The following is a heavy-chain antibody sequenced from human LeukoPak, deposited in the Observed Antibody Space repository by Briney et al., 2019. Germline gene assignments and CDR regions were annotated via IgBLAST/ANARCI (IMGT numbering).Heavy chain of an antibody. Sequence: ASVKVSCKASGYTFTSYDINWVRQATGQGLEWMGWMNPNSGNTGYAQKFQGRVTITRNTSISTAYMELSSLRSEDTAVYYCARGFGYYYDSNGPVDYWGQGTLVTVSS. D-gene: IGHD3-22*01. CDR1: GYTFTSYD. J-gene: IGHJ4*02. CDR3: ARGFGYYYDSNGPVDY. V-gene: IGHV1-8*02. CDR2: MNPNSGNT.